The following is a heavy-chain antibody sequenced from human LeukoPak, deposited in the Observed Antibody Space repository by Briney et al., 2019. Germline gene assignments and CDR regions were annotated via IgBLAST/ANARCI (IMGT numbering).Heavy chain of an antibody. D-gene: IGHD6-13*01. V-gene: IGHV3-7*01. CDR2: IKQDGSEK. CDR3: ARGFAAAGDYYYYYMDV. CDR1: GFTFSSYW. J-gene: IGHJ6*03. Sequence: QTGGSLRLSCAASGFTFSSYWMSWVRQAPGKGLEWVANIKQDGSEKYYVDSVKGRFTISRDNAKNSLYLQMNSLRAEDTAVYYCARGFAAAGDYYYYYMDVWGKGTTVTVSS.